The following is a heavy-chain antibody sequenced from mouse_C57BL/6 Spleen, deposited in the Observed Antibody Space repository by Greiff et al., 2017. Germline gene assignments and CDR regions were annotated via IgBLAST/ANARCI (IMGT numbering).Heavy chain of an antibody. CDR2: IYLGHGYT. D-gene: IGHD2-14*01. V-gene: IGHV1-58*01. Sequence: EVQVVESGAELVRPGSSVKMSCKTSGYTFTSYGINWVKQRPGQGLAWIGYIYLGHGYTEYNEKFKGKATLTSDTSSSTAYMQLISLTSEDSAIYFCAAKLVREKGYFDYWGQGTTLTVSS. CDR1: GYTFTSYG. CDR3: AAKLVREKGYFDY. J-gene: IGHJ2*01.